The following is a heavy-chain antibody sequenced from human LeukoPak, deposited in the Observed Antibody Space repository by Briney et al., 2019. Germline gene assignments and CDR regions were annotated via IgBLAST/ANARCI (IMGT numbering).Heavy chain of an antibody. D-gene: IGHD3-22*01. CDR3: ARTYYYDSSGYYPFDC. J-gene: IGHJ4*02. CDR1: GFTFRSYG. V-gene: IGHV3-33*01. Sequence: GGSLRLSXAASGFTFRSYGMHWVRQAPGKGLEWVAVIWYDGSNKYYADSVKGRFTISRDNSKNTLYLQMNSLRAEDTAVYYCARTYYYDSSGYYPFDCWGQGTLVTVSS. CDR2: IWYDGSNK.